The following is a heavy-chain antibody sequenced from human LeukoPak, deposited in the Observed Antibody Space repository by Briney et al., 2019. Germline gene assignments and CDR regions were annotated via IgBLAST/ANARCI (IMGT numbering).Heavy chain of an antibody. J-gene: IGHJ4*02. Sequence: GGSLRLSCAASGFNFSTYGMHWVRQAPGKGLEWVAVISYDGTNKYYADSVKGRFTISRDNSKNTLYLQMNSLRAEDTAVYYCACIAVAGTGSDYWGQGTPVTVSS. D-gene: IGHD6-19*01. V-gene: IGHV3-30*03. CDR2: ISYDGTNK. CDR1: GFNFSTYG. CDR3: ACIAVAGTGSDY.